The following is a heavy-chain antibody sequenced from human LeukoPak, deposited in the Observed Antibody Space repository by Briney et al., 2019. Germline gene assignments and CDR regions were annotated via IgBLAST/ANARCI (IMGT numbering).Heavy chain of an antibody. J-gene: IGHJ4*03. CDR2: IDNRGDT. Sequence: KPSETLSLTCAVYGGSFSRYYWSWIRQSPGKGLEWIAEIDNRGDTNYNPPVKSRVTISVDTSKNQFSLKVRSLSAADTAVYYCARGATISETGYFDFWGQGTPVTVSS. CDR1: GGSFSRYY. V-gene: IGHV4-34*01. D-gene: IGHD5-24*01. CDR3: ARGATISETGYFDF.